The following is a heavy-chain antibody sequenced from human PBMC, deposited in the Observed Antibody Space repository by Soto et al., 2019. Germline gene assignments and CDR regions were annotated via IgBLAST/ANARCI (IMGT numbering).Heavy chain of an antibody. J-gene: IGHJ6*02. CDR2: IYYSGNT. CDR1: GGSISSGGYY. CDR3: ARDNFWSATDRYYGMDV. D-gene: IGHD3-3*01. V-gene: IGHV4-30-4*08. Sequence: SETLSLTCTVSGGSISSGGYYWSWIRQHPGKGLEWIGYIYYSGNTYSNPSLKSRVSISVDTSRNQFSLKLNSVTAADTAVYYCARDNFWSATDRYYGMDVWGQGTTVT.